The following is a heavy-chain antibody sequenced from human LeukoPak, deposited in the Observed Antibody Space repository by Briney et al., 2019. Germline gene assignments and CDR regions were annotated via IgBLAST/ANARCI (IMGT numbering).Heavy chain of an antibody. J-gene: IGHJ4*02. D-gene: IGHD3-22*01. CDR1: GVSISTFY. CDR2: VYYSGST. V-gene: IGHV4-59*01. Sequence: PSETLSLTCTVSGVSISTFYWSWLRQPPGKQLEWIGYVYYSGSTNYNPSFKTRVTISVDTSKNQFSLKLSSVTPADTAVYYCARVDYDSSGYFDYWGQGTLVTVSS. CDR3: ARVDYDSSGYFDY.